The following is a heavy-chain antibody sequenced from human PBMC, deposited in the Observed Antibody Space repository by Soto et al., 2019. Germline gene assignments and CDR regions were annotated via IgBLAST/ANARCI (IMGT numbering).Heavy chain of an antibody. Sequence: SVKVSCKASGFTFTSSAVQWVRQARGQRLEWIGWIIVGSGQTKSAQNLHDRITITRDMSTSTAYMELSSLRPDDTAVYYCAAELYSGGSCCSFDIWGQGTMVTVSS. J-gene: IGHJ3*02. D-gene: IGHD2-15*01. V-gene: IGHV1-58*01. CDR2: IIVGSGQT. CDR1: GFTFTSSA. CDR3: AAELYSGGSCCSFDI.